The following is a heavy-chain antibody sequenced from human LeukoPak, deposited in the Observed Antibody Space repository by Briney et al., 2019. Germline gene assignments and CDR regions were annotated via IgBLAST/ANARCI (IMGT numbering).Heavy chain of an antibody. CDR2: IYYSGST. CDR1: GGSISSSNYY. Sequence: SETLSLTCTVSGGSISSSNYYWGWIRQPPGKGLVWSGYIYYSGSTNYNPSLKSRVTISVDTSKNQFSLKLSSVTAADTAVYYCARVTGEWSSHYYYYYMDVWGKGTTVTVSS. J-gene: IGHJ6*03. V-gene: IGHV4-61*05. D-gene: IGHD3-10*01. CDR3: ARVTGEWSSHYYYYYMDV.